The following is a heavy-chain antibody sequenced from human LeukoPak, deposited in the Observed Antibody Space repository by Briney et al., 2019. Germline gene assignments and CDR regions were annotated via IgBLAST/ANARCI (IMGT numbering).Heavy chain of an antibody. J-gene: IGHJ4*02. CDR2: ISGGGGTT. Sequence: GGSLRLSCAASGFTFSNYDMNWVRQAPGKGLEWVSTISGGGGTTYYADSVKGRFTISRDNSKSTLYLQMNSLRAEDTAVYYCAKRDLMVRGVILEWGQGTLVTVSS. CDR3: AKRDLMVRGVILE. V-gene: IGHV3-23*01. D-gene: IGHD3-10*01. CDR1: GFTFSNYD.